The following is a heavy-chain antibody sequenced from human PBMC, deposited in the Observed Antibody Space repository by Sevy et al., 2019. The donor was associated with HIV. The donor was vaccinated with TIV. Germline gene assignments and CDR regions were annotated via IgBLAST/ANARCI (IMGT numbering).Heavy chain of an antibody. Sequence: SETLSLTCAVSVGSLSSGAYSWSWIRQPPGKGLEWIGCLYHSGSTYYNPSLKSRVTISVDRSKNQFSLKLSSVTAADTAAYYCARVSGNSEWGYYFDSWGQGTLVTVSS. V-gene: IGHV4-30-2*01. CDR3: ARVSGNSEWGYYFDS. CDR2: LYHSGST. CDR1: VGSLSSGAYS. J-gene: IGHJ4*02. D-gene: IGHD2-15*01.